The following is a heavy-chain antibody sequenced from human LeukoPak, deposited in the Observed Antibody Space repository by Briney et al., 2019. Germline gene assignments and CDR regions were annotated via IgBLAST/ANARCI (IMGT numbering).Heavy chain of an antibody. CDR1: GGSSSGYY. CDR2: IYTSGST. D-gene: IGHD3-16*02. V-gene: IGHV4-59*10. CDR3: ARAGVIERWLTHGAFDI. Sequence: PSETLSLTCAVYGGSSSGYYWSWIRQPPGKGLEWIGRIYTSGSTNYNPSLKSRVTMSVDTSKNQFSLKLSSVTAADTAVYYCARAGVIERWLTHGAFDIWGQGTMVTVSS. J-gene: IGHJ3*02.